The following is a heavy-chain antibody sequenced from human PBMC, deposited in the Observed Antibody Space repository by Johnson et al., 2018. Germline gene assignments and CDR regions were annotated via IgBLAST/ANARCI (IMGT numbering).Heavy chain of an antibody. V-gene: IGHV4-39*01. CDR2: IYYGGIP. CDR1: DGSISSSIYY. J-gene: IGHJ6*02. D-gene: IGHD5-18*01. Sequence: QVQLQESGPGLVKPSETLSLTCTVSDGSISSSIYYWGWIRQPPGKGLEWIGTIYYGGIPYYNPSLQSRIPISVDTSRNQFSLRRSSVNAADTAVYYCAKGDTAMVYYYYYYGMDVWGPGTTVTVSS. CDR3: AKGDTAMVYYYYYYGMDV.